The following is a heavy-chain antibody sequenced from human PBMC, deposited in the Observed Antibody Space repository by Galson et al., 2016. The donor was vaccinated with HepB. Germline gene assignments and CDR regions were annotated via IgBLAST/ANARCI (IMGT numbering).Heavy chain of an antibody. Sequence: SLRLSCAASGFSLRRHAAYWVRLAPGRGLHWLATMSTDGNREYYDESVRGRFTISRDNANNVFFLQMESLRTDDTAVYYCARDNYDSMTGYYGAGMDVWGQGTTVTVAS. CDR2: MSTDGNRE. CDR3: ARDNYDSMTGYYGAGMDV. J-gene: IGHJ6*02. D-gene: IGHD3-9*01. CDR1: GFSLRRHA. V-gene: IGHV3-30*03.